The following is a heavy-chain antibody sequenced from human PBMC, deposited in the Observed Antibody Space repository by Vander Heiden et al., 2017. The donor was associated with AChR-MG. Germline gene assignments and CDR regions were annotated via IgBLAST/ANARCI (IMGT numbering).Heavy chain of an antibody. D-gene: IGHD2-15*01. V-gene: IGHV4-39*01. Sequence: QLQLQESGPGLVKPSETLSLTCTVSGGSISSSSYYWGWIRQPPGKGLEWIGSIYYSGSTYYNPSLKSRVTISVDTSKNQFSLKLSSVTAADTAVYYCARSGGSCYSGCWFDPWGQGTLVTVSS. CDR2: IYYSGST. J-gene: IGHJ5*02. CDR3: ARSGGSCYSGCWFDP. CDR1: GGSISSSSYY.